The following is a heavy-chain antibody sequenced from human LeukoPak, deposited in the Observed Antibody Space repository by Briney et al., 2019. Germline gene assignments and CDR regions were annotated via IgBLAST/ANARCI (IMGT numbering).Heavy chain of an antibody. Sequence: ASVKVSCKASGYTFTSYDINWVRQATGQGLEWMGWKNPNSGNTGYAQKFQGRVTMTRNTSISTAYMELSSLRSEDTAVYYCARAYYDSSGYYPRFDYWGQGTLVTVSS. V-gene: IGHV1-8*01. CDR2: KNPNSGNT. D-gene: IGHD3-22*01. CDR3: ARAYYDSSGYYPRFDY. CDR1: GYTFTSYD. J-gene: IGHJ4*02.